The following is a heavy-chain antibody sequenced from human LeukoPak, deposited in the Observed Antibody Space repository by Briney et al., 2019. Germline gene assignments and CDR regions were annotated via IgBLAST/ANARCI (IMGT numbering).Heavy chain of an antibody. CDR3: AKDRYTMVRGVISADMDV. D-gene: IGHD3-10*01. CDR1: GFTFSSYS. V-gene: IGHV4-59*01. J-gene: IGHJ6*03. CDR2: IYYSGST. Sequence: PGGSLTLSCAASGFTFSSYSMNWVRQPPGKGLEWIGYIYYSGSTNFNPSLKSRVTISVDTSKNQFSLKLSSVTAADTAVYYCAKDRYTMVRGVISADMDVWGKGTTVTISS.